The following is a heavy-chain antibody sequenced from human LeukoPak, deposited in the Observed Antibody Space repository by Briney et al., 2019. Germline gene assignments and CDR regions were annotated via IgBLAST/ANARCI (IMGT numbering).Heavy chain of an antibody. CDR1: GFTVSSNY. CDR2: IYSGGST. Sequence: GGSLRLSCAASGFTVSSNYMSWVRQAPGKGLEWVSVIYSGGSTYYADSVKGRFTISRDNSKNTLYLQMNSLRAEDTAVYYCAKAAGYDSSGYPHHYYFDYWGQGTLVTVSS. D-gene: IGHD3-22*01. CDR3: AKAAGYDSSGYPHHYYFDY. V-gene: IGHV3-66*01. J-gene: IGHJ4*02.